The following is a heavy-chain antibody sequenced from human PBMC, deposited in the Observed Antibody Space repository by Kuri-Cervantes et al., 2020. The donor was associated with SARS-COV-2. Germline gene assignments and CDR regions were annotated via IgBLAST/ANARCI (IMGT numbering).Heavy chain of an antibody. V-gene: IGHV3-21*01. J-gene: IGHJ5*02. CDR3: ARNSGYDFWFDP. Sequence: GESLKISCAASGFTFSSYWMSWVRQAPGKGLEWVSSISSSSSYIYYADSVKGRFTISRDNAKNSLYLQMNSLRAEDTAVYYCARNSGYDFWFDPWGQGTLVTVSS. CDR1: GFTFSSYW. D-gene: IGHD5-12*01. CDR2: ISSSSSYI.